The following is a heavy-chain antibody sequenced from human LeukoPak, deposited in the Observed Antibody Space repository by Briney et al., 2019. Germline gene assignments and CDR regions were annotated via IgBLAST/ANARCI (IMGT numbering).Heavy chain of an antibody. CDR1: GGSISYSHW. Sequence: SGTLTVTCAVSGGSISYSHWWSWARQPPGKGLEWIGEIHYSGTTNYNPSLESRVTMSLDKSKNHFSLRLTSVTAADTAIYYCATYFYGEYSAHDFDYWGQGILVTVSP. D-gene: IGHD4-17*01. V-gene: IGHV4-4*02. CDR3: ATYFYGEYSAHDFDY. CDR2: IHYSGTT. J-gene: IGHJ4*02.